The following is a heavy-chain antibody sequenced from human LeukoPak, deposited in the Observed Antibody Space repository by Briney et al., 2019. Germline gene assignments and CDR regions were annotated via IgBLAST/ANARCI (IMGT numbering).Heavy chain of an antibody. CDR3: ARSLYCTTGVCYLISYFDL. CDR1: GDSISTSRYS. J-gene: IGHJ2*01. D-gene: IGHD2-8*01. V-gene: IGHV4-39*07. CDR2: IYYSGST. Sequence: SETLSLTCTVSGDSISTSRYSWGWIRQPPGKGLELIGNIYYSGSTYYNPSLKSRVTISVDTSKNQFSLKLSSVTAADTAVYYCARSLYCTTGVCYLISYFDLWGRGTLVTVSS.